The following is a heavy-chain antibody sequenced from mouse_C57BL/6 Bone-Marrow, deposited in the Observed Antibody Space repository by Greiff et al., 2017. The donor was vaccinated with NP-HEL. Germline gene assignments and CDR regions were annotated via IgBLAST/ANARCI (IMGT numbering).Heavy chain of an antibody. J-gene: IGHJ4*01. Sequence: QVQLQQSGPELVKPGASVKISCKASGYTFTDYYINWVKQRPGQGLEWIGWIFPGSGSTYYNEKFKGKATLTVDKSSSTAYMLLSSLTSEDSAVYFCARWGIWLRRAGYYAMDYWGQGTSVTVSS. D-gene: IGHD2-2*01. CDR2: IFPGSGST. CDR3: ARWGIWLRRAGYYAMDY. V-gene: IGHV1-75*01. CDR1: GYTFTDYY.